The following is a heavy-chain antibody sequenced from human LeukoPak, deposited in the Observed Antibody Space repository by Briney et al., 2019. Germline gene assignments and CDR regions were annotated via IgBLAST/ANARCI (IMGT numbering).Heavy chain of an antibody. J-gene: IGHJ5*02. CDR3: ASSYCSSTSCPIGFDP. V-gene: IGHV1-69*13. D-gene: IGHD2-2*01. Sequence: ASVKVSCKASGGTFSSYAISWVRQAPGQGLEWVGGIIPIFGTANYAQKFQGRVTITADESTSTAYMELSSLRSEDTAVYYCASSYCSSTSCPIGFDPWGQGTLVTVSS. CDR1: GGTFSSYA. CDR2: IIPIFGTA.